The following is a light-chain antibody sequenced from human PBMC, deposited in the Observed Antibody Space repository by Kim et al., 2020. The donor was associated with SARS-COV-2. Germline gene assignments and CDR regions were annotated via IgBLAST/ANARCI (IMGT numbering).Light chain of an antibody. V-gene: IGLV3-9*01. J-gene: IGLJ3*02. CDR3: QVWDNNTWV. CDR2: RDS. CDR1: NIGSKH. Sequence: SYELTQPLSVSVALGQTASITCGGDNIGSKHVHWYQQKAGQAPVLVIYRDSSRPAEIPERFSGSNSGNTATLTVSRAQDGDEAEYYCQVWDNNTWVFGAG.